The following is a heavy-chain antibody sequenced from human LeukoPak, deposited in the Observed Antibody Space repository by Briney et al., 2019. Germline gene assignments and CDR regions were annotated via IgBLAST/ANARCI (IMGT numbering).Heavy chain of an antibody. CDR3: ARAENYYYYYGMDV. V-gene: IGHV3-7*01. Sequence: PGGSLRLSCAASGFTFSSYWMNWARQAPGKGLEWVASINHNGNVNYYVDSVKGRFTISRDNAKNSLYLQMNSLRAEDTAVYYCARAENYYYYYGMDVWGQGTTVTVSS. CDR2: INHNGNVN. J-gene: IGHJ6*02. CDR1: GFTFSSYW.